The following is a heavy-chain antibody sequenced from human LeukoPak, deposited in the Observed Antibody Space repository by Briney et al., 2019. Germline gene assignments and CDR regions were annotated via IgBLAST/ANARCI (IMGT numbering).Heavy chain of an antibody. CDR2: INHSGST. V-gene: IGHV4-34*01. CDR1: GGSFSGYY. J-gene: IGHJ6*02. Sequence: SETLSLTCAVYGGSFSGYYWSWIRQPPGKGLEWIGEINHSGSTNYNPSLKSRVTISVDTSKNQFSLKLSSVTAADAAVYYCARVRSYYYYGMDVWGQGTTVTVSS. CDR3: ARVRSYYYYGMDV.